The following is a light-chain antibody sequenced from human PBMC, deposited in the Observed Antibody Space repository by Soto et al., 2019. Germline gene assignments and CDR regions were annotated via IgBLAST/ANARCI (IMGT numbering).Light chain of an antibody. CDR3: SSYAGRNNIV. Sequence: QSALTQPPSASGSPGRSVTISCTGASSDVGGYNFVSWYQQHPGKAPKLLIYEVTKRPSGVPDRFSGSRSGNTASLPVSGLQAEDEADYYCSSYAGRNNIVFGTGTKVTVL. V-gene: IGLV2-8*01. CDR1: SSDVGGYNF. J-gene: IGLJ1*01. CDR2: EVT.